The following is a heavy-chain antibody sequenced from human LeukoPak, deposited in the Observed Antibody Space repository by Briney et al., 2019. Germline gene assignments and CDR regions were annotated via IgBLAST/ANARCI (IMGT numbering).Heavy chain of an antibody. V-gene: IGHV3-23*01. CDR2: ITGSGDTT. Sequence: GGSLRLSCAASGFIFRNYAMSWVRQAPGKGLEWVSAITGSGDTTYYADSVKGRFTISRDNSKNTLYVEMNPLRAEDTAVYYCAKGGDYDFLTGYYVPDFWGQGTLVTVSS. CDR3: AKGGDYDFLTGYYVPDF. J-gene: IGHJ4*02. CDR1: GFIFRNYA. D-gene: IGHD3-9*01.